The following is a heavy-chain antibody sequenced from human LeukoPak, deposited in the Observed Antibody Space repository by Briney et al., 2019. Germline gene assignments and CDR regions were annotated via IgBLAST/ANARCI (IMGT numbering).Heavy chain of an antibody. J-gene: IGHJ4*02. CDR2: IYYSGST. Sequence: PSETLSLTCTVSGGSISSSSYYWGWIRQPPGKGLEWIGSIYYSGSTYYNPSLKSRVTISVDMSKNQFSLKLSSVTAADTAVYYCARLEYYDILTGYYSSQRYFDYWGQGTLVTVSS. D-gene: IGHD3-9*01. CDR3: ARLEYYDILTGYYSSQRYFDY. V-gene: IGHV4-39*01. CDR1: GGSISSSSYY.